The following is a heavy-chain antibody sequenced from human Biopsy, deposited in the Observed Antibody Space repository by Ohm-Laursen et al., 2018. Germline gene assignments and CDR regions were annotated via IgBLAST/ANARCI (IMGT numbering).Heavy chain of an antibody. CDR2: IFYRGST. D-gene: IGHD3-22*01. V-gene: IGHV4-39*01. J-gene: IGHJ5*02. CDR1: GGSISNNHYY. CDR3: ARDYDTSGYYYVS. Sequence: PGTLSLTCTVSGGSISNNHYYWGWIRQPPGKGLEWIGSIFYRGSTHYKPSPKSRVNISVDTSKNQFSLKLNSVTAADTAVYYCARDYDTSGYYYVSWGQGTLVTVSS.